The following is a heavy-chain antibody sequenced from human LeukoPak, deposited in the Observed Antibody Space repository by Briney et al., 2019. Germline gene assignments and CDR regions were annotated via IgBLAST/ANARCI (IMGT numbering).Heavy chain of an antibody. CDR2: IYYSGSS. D-gene: IGHD5-18*01. Sequence: SETLSLTCNVSGASIRSGRNYWGWIRQSPGKGLEWIGSIYYSGSSSYNPSLQSRVFISVDTSKSHISLKVFSLTAADTALYYCARHVSGSAMMHYFDYWGQGNLVTVSS. CDR1: GASIRSGRNY. V-gene: IGHV4-39*01. J-gene: IGHJ4*02. CDR3: ARHVSGSAMMHYFDY.